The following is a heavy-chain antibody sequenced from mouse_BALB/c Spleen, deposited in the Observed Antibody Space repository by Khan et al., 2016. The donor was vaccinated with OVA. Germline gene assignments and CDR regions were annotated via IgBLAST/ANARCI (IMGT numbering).Heavy chain of an antibody. CDR3: ARGGYSAFAY. D-gene: IGHD2-14*01. J-gene: IGHJ3*01. CDR1: GYTFTDYI. Sequence: VQLQESGPELVKPGASLKVSCKASGYTFTDYIIGWVKQSTRQGLEWIGDIFPGSDTPYYNEKFKDRATLTADKSANTAYMQLSSLTSDDFVVYVCARGGYSAFAYWGQGTLVTVSA. V-gene: IGHV1-77*01. CDR2: IFPGSDTP.